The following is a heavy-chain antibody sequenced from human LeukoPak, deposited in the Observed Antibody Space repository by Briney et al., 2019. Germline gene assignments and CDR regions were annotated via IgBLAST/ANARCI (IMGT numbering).Heavy chain of an antibody. J-gene: IGHJ4*02. Sequence: GGSLRLSCVASGFTLSSYNMNWVRQVPGKGLEWVSYISSSSSTIYYADSVKGRFTISRDNSNNTLYLQMDSLRAEDTAVYYCAKIYNWNLDWGQGTLVTVSS. V-gene: IGHV3-48*01. CDR3: AKIYNWNLD. CDR1: GFTLSSYN. CDR2: ISSSSSTI. D-gene: IGHD1-20*01.